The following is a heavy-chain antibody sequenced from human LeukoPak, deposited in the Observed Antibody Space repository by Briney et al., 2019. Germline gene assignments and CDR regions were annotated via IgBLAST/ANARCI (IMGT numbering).Heavy chain of an antibody. Sequence: GGSLRLSCSASGFTFSSYAMSWVRQAPGQGLEWVSAISGSGGSTYYADSVKGRFTISRDNSKNTLYLQMNSLRAEDTAVYYCATYYYDSSGYFSEQEYFQHWGQGTLVTVSS. CDR1: GFTFSSYA. CDR3: ATYYYDSSGYFSEQEYFQH. CDR2: ISGSGGST. D-gene: IGHD3-22*01. V-gene: IGHV3-23*01. J-gene: IGHJ1*01.